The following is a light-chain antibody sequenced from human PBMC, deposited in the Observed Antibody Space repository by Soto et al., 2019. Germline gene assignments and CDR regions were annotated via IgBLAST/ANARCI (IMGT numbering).Light chain of an antibody. Sequence: DIQMTQSPSTVSASVGDRVTIACRASHTIFTWLAWYQQKPGKAPNLLIYDASTLQTGVPSRFSGSGSGTEFTLTISSXQPDDFATYYCQQYSVYPWTFGQGTKVDIK. J-gene: IGKJ1*01. CDR3: QQYSVYPWT. V-gene: IGKV1-5*01. CDR1: HTIFTW. CDR2: DAS.